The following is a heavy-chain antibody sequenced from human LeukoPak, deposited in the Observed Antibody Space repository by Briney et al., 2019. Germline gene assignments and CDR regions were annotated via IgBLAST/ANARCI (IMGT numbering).Heavy chain of an antibody. CDR1: GYTFTGYY. CDR3: ARDYDYDTGSTSSG. D-gene: IGHD3-22*01. J-gene: IGHJ4*02. CDR2: INPNSGGA. V-gene: IGHV1-2*02. Sequence: ASVKVSCKASGYTFTGYYMHWVRQAPGQGLEWMGWINPNSGGANYAQKFQGRVTMTRDTSISTAYMELSRLRSDDTAVYYCARDYDYDTGSTSSGWGQGTLVTVSS.